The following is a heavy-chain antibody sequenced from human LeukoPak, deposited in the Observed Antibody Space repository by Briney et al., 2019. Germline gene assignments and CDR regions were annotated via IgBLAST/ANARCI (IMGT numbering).Heavy chain of an antibody. CDR1: GFTFSSYW. CDR2: IKQDGSEK. J-gene: IGHJ4*02. Sequence: GGSLRLSCAASGFTFSSYWMSWVRQAPGKGLEWVANIKQDGSEKYYVDSVKGRFTISRDNAKNSLYLQMNSLRAEDTAVYYCAKVRYYDFWSGRTHYFDYWGQGTLVTVSS. CDR3: AKVRYYDFWSGRTHYFDY. D-gene: IGHD3-3*01. V-gene: IGHV3-7*03.